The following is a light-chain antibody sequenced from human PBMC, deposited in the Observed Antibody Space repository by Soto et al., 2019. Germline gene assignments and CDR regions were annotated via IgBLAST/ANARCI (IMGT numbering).Light chain of an antibody. J-gene: IGLJ2*01. V-gene: IGLV1-44*01. CDR3: STWDDSLNGLI. CDR1: SSNIKTNG. Sequence: QSVLAQPPSASGTPGQTVTISCSGGSSNIKTNGVSWYQQVPGAAHKLLIYSNSQRPSGAPDRFSGSKSGTSASLAISGLQSEDEATYHCSTWDDSLNGLIFGGGTQLTVL. CDR2: SNS.